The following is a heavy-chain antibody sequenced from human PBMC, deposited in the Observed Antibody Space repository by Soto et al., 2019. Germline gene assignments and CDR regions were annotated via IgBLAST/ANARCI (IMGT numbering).Heavy chain of an antibody. Sequence: SGPTLVNPTQTLTLTCTFSGFSLSTTGVGVGWIRQPPGKALEWLALIYWDDEKHYSPSLESRLTITKDTSKNQVVLTMTNMDPVDTAPYYCAHAKRPITAAVYYFDYWGQGALVTVSS. CDR3: AHAKRPITAAVYYFDY. CDR2: IYWDDEK. V-gene: IGHV2-5*02. J-gene: IGHJ4*02. D-gene: IGHD6-13*01. CDR1: GFSLSTTGVG.